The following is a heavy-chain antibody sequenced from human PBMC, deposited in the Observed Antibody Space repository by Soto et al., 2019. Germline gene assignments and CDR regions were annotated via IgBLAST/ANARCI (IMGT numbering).Heavy chain of an antibody. J-gene: IGHJ4*02. Sequence: ESGGGLVKTSGSLRIACAASGFTFSDYYMSWVRQAPGKGLEWVALISSSGNTIYYADSVKGRFTISRDNAKNSVYLQMNSLRAEDTALYFCAKMSSENYYDPVFSWGQGTLVTVSS. CDR2: ISSSGNTI. CDR3: AKMSSENYYDPVFS. V-gene: IGHV3-11*01. D-gene: IGHD3-22*01. CDR1: GFTFSDYY.